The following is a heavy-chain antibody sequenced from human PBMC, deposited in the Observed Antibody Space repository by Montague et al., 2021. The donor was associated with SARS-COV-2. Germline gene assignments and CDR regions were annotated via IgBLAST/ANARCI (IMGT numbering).Heavy chain of an antibody. D-gene: IGHD6-13*01. CDR1: GDSVSSNIAA. CDR2: TYYRSKWYN. J-gene: IGHJ4*02. Sequence: CAISGDSVSSNIAAWNWIRQSPSRGLEWLGRTYYRSKWYNDYAVSVRSRITISPDTSKNQFSLQLNSVTPEDTAVYYCTPERGPGRTTWYYFDYWGQGTLVTVSS. CDR3: TPERGPGRTTWYYFDY. V-gene: IGHV6-1*01.